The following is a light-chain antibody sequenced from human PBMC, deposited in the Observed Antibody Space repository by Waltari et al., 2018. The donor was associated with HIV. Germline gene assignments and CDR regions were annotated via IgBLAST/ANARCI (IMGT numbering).Light chain of an antibody. CDR3: QQYNNWPPLT. V-gene: IGKV3-15*01. Sequence: ETVMTQSPATLSVSPVERATLSCRASQSVGSNLAWYQQQPGQAPRLLIYGASTRATGIPARFSGSGSGTEFTLTISSLQSEDFAVYYCQQYNNWPPLTFGGGTKVEIK. CDR1: QSVGSN. J-gene: IGKJ4*01. CDR2: GAS.